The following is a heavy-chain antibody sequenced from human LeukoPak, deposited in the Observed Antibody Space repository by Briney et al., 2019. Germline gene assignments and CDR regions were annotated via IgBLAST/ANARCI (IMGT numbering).Heavy chain of an antibody. CDR1: GFTFSSYA. V-gene: IGHV3-23*01. CDR2: ISGSGGST. D-gene: IGHD4-11*01. J-gene: IGHJ4*02. CDR3: AKGLGKATVTPLGY. Sequence: GGSLRLSCAASGFTFSSYAMSWVRQAPGEGLEWVSGISGSGGSTYYADSVKGRFTISRDNSKNTLYLQMDSLRAEDTAVYYCAKGLGKATVTPLGYWGQGTLVTVSS.